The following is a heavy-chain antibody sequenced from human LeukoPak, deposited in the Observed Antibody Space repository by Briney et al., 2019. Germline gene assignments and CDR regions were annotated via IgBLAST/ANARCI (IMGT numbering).Heavy chain of an antibody. D-gene: IGHD6-19*01. V-gene: IGHV4-4*07. Sequence: SETLSFTCTVSGGSISSYYWSWIRQPAGKGLEWIGRIYSSGSTNYNPSLKSRVTMSVDTSKNQFSLKLRSVTAADTAVYYCARSPGDSSGWYPWFDYWGQGTLATVSS. CDR1: GGSISSYY. CDR2: IYSSGST. CDR3: ARSPGDSSGWYPWFDY. J-gene: IGHJ4*02.